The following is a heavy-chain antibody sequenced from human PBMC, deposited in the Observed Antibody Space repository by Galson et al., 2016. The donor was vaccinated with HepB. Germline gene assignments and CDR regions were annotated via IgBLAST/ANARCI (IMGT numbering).Heavy chain of an antibody. CDR3: SGPGFGLILYGFDP. D-gene: IGHD2-8*01. CDR1: GGSISSNTYY. V-gene: IGHV4-39*01. J-gene: IGHJ5*02. CDR2: IYYSGSP. Sequence: SETLSLTCTVSGGSISSNTYYWGWIRQPPGKGLEWIGSIYYSGSPYYNPSLKSRVTISVDTSKNQFSLKLSSVTAADTAVYYCSGPGFGLILYGFDPWGQGTLVTVSS.